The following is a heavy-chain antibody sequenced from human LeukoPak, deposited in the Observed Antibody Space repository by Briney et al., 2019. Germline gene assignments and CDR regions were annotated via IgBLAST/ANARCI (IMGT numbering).Heavy chain of an antibody. CDR2: ISYDGSNK. Sequence: GGSPRLSCAASGFTFSSYAMHWVRQAPGKGLEWVAVISYDGSNKYYADSVKGRFTISRDNSKNTLYLQMNSLRAEDTAVYYCARMKDGYNSYFDYWGQGTLVTVSS. V-gene: IGHV3-30-3*01. J-gene: IGHJ4*02. D-gene: IGHD5-24*01. CDR3: ARMKDGYNSYFDY. CDR1: GFTFSSYA.